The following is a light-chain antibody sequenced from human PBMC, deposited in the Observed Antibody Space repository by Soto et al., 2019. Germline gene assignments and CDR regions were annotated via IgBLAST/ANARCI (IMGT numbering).Light chain of an antibody. CDR2: DVS. CDR1: SSDVGGYNY. J-gene: IGLJ1*01. Sequence: QSVLTQPASGAGSPGPASTISCTGTSSDVGGYNYVSWYQQHPGRAPKLMIYDVSNRPSGVSNRFSGSKSGNTASLTISGLQAEDEADYYCGSYTSSSPYVFGSGTKVTVL. V-gene: IGLV2-14*03. CDR3: GSYTSSSPYV.